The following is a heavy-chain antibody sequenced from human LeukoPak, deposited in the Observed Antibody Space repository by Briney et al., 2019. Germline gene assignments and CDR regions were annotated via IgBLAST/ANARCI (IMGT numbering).Heavy chain of an antibody. Sequence: ASVKVSCKASGYTFTGYYMHWVRQAPGQGLEWKGWINPNSGGTNYAQKFQGRVTMTRDTSISTAYMELSRLRSDDTAVYYCARDKYCSSTSCYTDLLFYYYGMDVWGQGTTVTVSS. J-gene: IGHJ6*02. CDR2: INPNSGGT. CDR3: ARDKYCSSTSCYTDLLFYYYGMDV. D-gene: IGHD2-2*02. CDR1: GYTFTGYY. V-gene: IGHV1-2*02.